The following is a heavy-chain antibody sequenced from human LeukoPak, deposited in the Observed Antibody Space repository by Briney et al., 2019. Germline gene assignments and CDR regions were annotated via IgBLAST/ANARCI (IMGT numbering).Heavy chain of an antibody. D-gene: IGHD2-21*01. V-gene: IGHV3-15*07. CDR1: GFTFTNVW. J-gene: IGHJ4*02. CDR2: IKSKADGETI. Sequence: GGSLRLSCAASGFTFTNVWMNWVRQAPGKGLEWVGRIKSKADGETIDYAAPVKGRFSILRDDSKNMLYLQMNSLKTEDTAVYYCITPLPYSAQGGQGTLVTVSS. CDR3: ITPLPYSAQ.